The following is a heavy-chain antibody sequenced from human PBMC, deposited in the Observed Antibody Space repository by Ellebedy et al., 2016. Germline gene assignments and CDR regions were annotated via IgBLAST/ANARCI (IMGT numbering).Heavy chain of an antibody. Sequence: SETLSLXXTASGGSISSYYCSWIRQPAGKGLEWIGRIYTSGSTNYNPSLKSRVTMSVDTSKNQFSLKLSSVTAADTAVYYCARDDSSGWYGDYYYGMDVWGQGTTVTVSS. V-gene: IGHV4-4*07. CDR2: IYTSGST. CDR1: GGSISSYY. J-gene: IGHJ6*02. D-gene: IGHD6-19*01. CDR3: ARDDSSGWYGDYYYGMDV.